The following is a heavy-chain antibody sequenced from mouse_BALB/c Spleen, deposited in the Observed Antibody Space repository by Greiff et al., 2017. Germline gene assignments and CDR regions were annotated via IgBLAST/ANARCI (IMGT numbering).Heavy chain of an antibody. Sequence: QVQLQQPGAELVRPGASVKLSCKASGYTFTSYWINWVKQRPGQGLEWIGNIYPSDSYTNYNQKFKDKATLTVDKSSSTAYMQLSSPTSEDSAVYYCTGYGPAWFAYWGQGTLVTVSA. J-gene: IGHJ3*01. D-gene: IGHD3-1*01. V-gene: IGHV1-69*02. CDR3: TGYGPAWFAY. CDR1: GYTFTSYW. CDR2: IYPSDSYT.